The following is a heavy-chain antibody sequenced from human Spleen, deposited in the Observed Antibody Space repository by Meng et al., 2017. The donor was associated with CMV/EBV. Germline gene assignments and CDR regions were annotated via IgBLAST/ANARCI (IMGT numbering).Heavy chain of an antibody. D-gene: IGHD3-3*01. J-gene: IGHJ5*02. CDR3: ARVFLSLRLLEWIKGNWFDP. CDR1: GGTFSSYA. Sequence: ASVKVSCKASGGTFSSYAISWVRQAPGQGLEWMGWISTHNAEANYAQKFQGRVTMTTDTSTSTAYMELRSLRSDDTAVYYCARVFLSLRLLEWIKGNWFDPWGQGTLVTVSS. V-gene: IGHV1-18*01. CDR2: ISTHNAEA.